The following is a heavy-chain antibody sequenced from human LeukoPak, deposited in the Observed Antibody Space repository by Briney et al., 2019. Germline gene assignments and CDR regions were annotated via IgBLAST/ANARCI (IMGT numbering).Heavy chain of an antibody. CDR1: GFTFSSYA. V-gene: IGHV3-23*01. CDR3: AGYNCSSTTCYTGGFDY. D-gene: IGHD2-2*02. CDR2: ISGSGGST. Sequence: PGGSLRLSCAASGFTFSSYALSWVRQAPGKGLEWVSAISGSGGSTYYADSVKGRFTISRDNSKNTLYLQMNSLRAGDTAVYYCAGYNCSSTTCYTGGFDYWGQGTLVTVSS. J-gene: IGHJ4*02.